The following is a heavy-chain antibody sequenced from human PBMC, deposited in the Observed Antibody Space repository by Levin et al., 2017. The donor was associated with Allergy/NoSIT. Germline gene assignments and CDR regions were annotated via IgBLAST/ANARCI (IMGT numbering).Heavy chain of an antibody. CDR2: ISSSSSYI. Sequence: GGSLRLSCAASGFTFSSYSMNWVRQAPGKGLEWVSSISSSSSYIYYADSVKGRFTISRDNAKNSLYLQMNSLRAEDTAVYYCARDLTYSSGWYHSWVYWGQGTLVTVSS. J-gene: IGHJ4*02. D-gene: IGHD6-19*01. CDR3: ARDLTYSSGWYHSWVY. CDR1: GFTFSSYS. V-gene: IGHV3-21*01.